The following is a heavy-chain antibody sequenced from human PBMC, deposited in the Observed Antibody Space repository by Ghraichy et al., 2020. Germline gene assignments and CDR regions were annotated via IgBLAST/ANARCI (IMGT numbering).Heavy chain of an antibody. CDR2: MDPNSGNT. CDR3: AISTISIFGVVMPFDP. Sequence: LTNYSIDWVRQATGQGLEWMGWMDPNSGNTGYAQRFQGRVSITRNTSISTAYMELISLTSEDTAVYYCAISTISIFGVVMPFDPWGQGTLVTVSS. D-gene: IGHD3-3*01. CDR1: LTNYS. V-gene: IGHV1-8*03. J-gene: IGHJ5*02.